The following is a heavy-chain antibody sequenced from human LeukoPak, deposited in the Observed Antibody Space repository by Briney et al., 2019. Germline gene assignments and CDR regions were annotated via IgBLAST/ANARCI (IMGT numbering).Heavy chain of an antibody. V-gene: IGHV3-30*02. Sequence: GGSLRLSCAAYGFTFSSYGMHWVRQAPGKGLEWVAFIRYDGSNKYYADSVKGRFTISRDNSKNTLYLQMNSLRAEDTAVYYCARDSAAGTHYYYMDVWGKGTTVTVSS. D-gene: IGHD6-13*01. CDR3: ARDSAAGTHYYYMDV. CDR1: GFTFSSYG. CDR2: IRYDGSNK. J-gene: IGHJ6*03.